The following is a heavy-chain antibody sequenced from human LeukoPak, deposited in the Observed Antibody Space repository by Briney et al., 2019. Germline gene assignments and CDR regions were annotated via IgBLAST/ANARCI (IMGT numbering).Heavy chain of an antibody. CDR1: GFTFSSYA. J-gene: IGHJ4*02. Sequence: PGGSLRLSCAASGFTFSSYAMHWVRQAPGKGLEYVSAISSNGGSTYYANSVKGRFTISRDNSKNPLYLQMNSLRAEDTAVYYCARRAGAYSHPYDYWGQGTLVTVS. CDR2: ISSNGGST. CDR3: ARRAGAYSHPYDY. V-gene: IGHV3-64*01. D-gene: IGHD4/OR15-4a*01.